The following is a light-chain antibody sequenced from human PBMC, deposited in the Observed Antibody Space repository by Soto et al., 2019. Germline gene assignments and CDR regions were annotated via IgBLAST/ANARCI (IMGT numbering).Light chain of an antibody. CDR3: QQLRSYPLT. J-gene: IGKJ4*01. CDR1: QGISNY. Sequence: DIELRQSPSFLSASVGDRVTVTCRASQGISNYLAWYQQEPGNAPKLLIYATSTLQSGVPSRFSGSGSGTEFTLTISSLQPEDFATYYCQQLRSYPLTFGGGTKVDIK. V-gene: IGKV1-9*01. CDR2: ATS.